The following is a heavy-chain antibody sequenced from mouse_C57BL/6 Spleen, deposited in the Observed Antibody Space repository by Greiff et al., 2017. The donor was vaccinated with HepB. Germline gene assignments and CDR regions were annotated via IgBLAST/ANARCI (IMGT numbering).Heavy chain of an antibody. Sequence: EVQLQQSGPELVKPGASVKISCKASGYTFTDYYMNWVKQSHGKSLEWIGDINPNNGGTSYNQKFKGKATLTVDKSSSTAYMELRSLTSEDSAVYYCARKGNLLLRNAMDYWGQGTSVTVSS. J-gene: IGHJ4*01. CDR3: ARKGNLLLRNAMDY. D-gene: IGHD1-1*01. CDR2: INPNNGGT. V-gene: IGHV1-26*01. CDR1: GYTFTDYY.